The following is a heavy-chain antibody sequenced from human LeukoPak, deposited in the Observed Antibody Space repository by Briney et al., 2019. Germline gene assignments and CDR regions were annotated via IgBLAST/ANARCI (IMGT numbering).Heavy chain of an antibody. Sequence: GGSLRLSCAASGFTFSSYSMNWVRQAPGKGLEWVSSISSSSSYIYYADSVKGRFTISRDNAKNSLYLQMNSLRAEDTAVYYCARELIGVVPAATNDYWGQGTLVSVSS. CDR2: ISSSSSYI. V-gene: IGHV3-21*01. J-gene: IGHJ4*02. D-gene: IGHD2-2*01. CDR1: GFTFSSYS. CDR3: ARELIGVVPAATNDY.